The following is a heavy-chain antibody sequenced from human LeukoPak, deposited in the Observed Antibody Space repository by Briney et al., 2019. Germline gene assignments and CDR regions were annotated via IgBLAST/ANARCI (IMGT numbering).Heavy chain of an antibody. J-gene: IGHJ4*02. V-gene: IGHV3-49*04. Sequence: PGRSLRLSCTASGFTFGDYAMSWVRQAPGKGLEWVGFIRSKAYGGTTEYAASVKGRFTISRDDSKSIAYLQMNSLKTEDTAVYYCTRTVRGYYFDYWGQGTLVTVSS. CDR1: GFTFGDYA. D-gene: IGHD3-22*01. CDR3: TRTVRGYYFDY. CDR2: IRSKAYGGTT.